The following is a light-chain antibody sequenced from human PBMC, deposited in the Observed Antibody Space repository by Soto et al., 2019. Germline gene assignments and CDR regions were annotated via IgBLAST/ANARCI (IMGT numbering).Light chain of an antibody. J-gene: IGLJ3*02. CDR1: NIGSKN. CDR3: QVWDSSTVNGV. Sequence: SYELTQPLSVSVALGQTARITCGGNNIGSKNVHWYQQKPGQAPVLVIYRDSNRPSGIPERFSGSNSGNTATLTISRAQAGDEADYYCQVWDSSTVNGVFGGGTKLTVL. V-gene: IGLV3-9*01. CDR2: RDS.